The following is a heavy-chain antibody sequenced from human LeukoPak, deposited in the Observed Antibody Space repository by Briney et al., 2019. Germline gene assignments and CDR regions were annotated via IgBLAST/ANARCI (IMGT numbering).Heavy chain of an antibody. V-gene: IGHV4-39*01. CDR2: IYYSGRT. D-gene: IGHD6-19*01. CDR1: GGSISSNTSY. J-gene: IGHJ4*02. Sequence: SETLSLTCTVSGGSISSNTSYWGWIRQPPGKGLEWIGTIYYSGRTYYNPSLKSRVTISVDTSKSQFSLRLNSLTAADTAVYYCARLLGSGWYPFDYWGQGTLVTVSS. CDR3: ARLLGSGWYPFDY.